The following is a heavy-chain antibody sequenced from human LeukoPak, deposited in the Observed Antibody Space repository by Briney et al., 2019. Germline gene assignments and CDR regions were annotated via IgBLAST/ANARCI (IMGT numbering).Heavy chain of an antibody. CDR2: ISGSGGST. CDR3: AKDLHSYGDSVVDY. Sequence: GGSLRHSCVDPGFTFSSDAMSWVREAPGKGLEWVSAISGSGGSTYYAESVKGRFTIYRDNSKNTLYLQMNSLRDEDTAVYYCAKDLHSYGDSVVDYWGQGTLVTVSS. V-gene: IGHV3-23*01. CDR1: GFTFSSDA. J-gene: IGHJ4*02. D-gene: IGHD4-17*01.